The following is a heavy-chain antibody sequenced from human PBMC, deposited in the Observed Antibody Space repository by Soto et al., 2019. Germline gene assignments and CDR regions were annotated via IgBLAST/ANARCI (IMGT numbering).Heavy chain of an antibody. CDR2: IYYSGST. D-gene: IGHD3-22*01. V-gene: IGHV4-59*01. CDR1: GGSISSYY. Sequence: SETLSLTCTDSGGSISSYYWIWIRQPPGKGLEWIGYIYYSGSTNYNPSLKSRVTISVDTSKNQFSLKLSSVTAADTAVYYCARVPENDSRGYYFTWAYFDYWGQGTLVTVSS. J-gene: IGHJ4*02. CDR3: ARVPENDSRGYYFTWAYFDY.